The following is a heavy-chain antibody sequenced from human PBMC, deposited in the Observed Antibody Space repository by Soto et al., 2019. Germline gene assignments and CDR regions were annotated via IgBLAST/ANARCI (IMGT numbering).Heavy chain of an antibody. D-gene: IGHD4-17*01. Sequence: ASVKVSCKASGYTFTSYYMHWVRQAPGQGLEWMGIINPSGGSTSYAQKFQGRVTMTRDTSTSTVYMELSSLRSEDTAVYYCARDGPYGDYERKSIEPIYYYYGMVVWGQGTTVTVSS. CDR1: GYTFTSYY. J-gene: IGHJ6*02. V-gene: IGHV1-46*01. CDR3: ARDGPYGDYERKSIEPIYYYYGMVV. CDR2: INPSGGST.